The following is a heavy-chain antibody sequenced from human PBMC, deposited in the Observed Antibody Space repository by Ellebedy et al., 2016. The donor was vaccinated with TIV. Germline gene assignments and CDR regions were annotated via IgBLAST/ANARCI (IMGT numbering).Heavy chain of an antibody. CDR2: ISGSGFTI. Sequence: GESLKISCAASGFTFSSDAMSWVRQASGKGLEWVSSISGSGFTIYYADSVKGRFTISRDNSKNTLYLQMNSLRAEDTAVYYCTKSDAVKTPAKRYIEVWGQGTTVTISS. CDR3: TKSDAVKTPAKRYIEV. CDR1: GFTFSSDA. J-gene: IGHJ6*02. V-gene: IGHV3-23*01.